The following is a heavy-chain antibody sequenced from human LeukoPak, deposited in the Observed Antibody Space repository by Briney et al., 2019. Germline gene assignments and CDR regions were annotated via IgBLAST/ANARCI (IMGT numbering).Heavy chain of an antibody. V-gene: IGHV4-34*08. J-gene: IGHJ1*01. D-gene: IGHD3-10*01. CDR1: GGTFSGYY. CDR3: ARPFTTMVRGVMRF. Sequence: SETLSLTCAVYGGTFSGYYWAWIRQFPGKGLEWIGEITHTGTTNYNPSLYSRVVMSIDASKNQFSLKLTSVTAADAALYFCARPFTTMVRGVMRFWGQGTLVAVSS. CDR2: ITHTGTT.